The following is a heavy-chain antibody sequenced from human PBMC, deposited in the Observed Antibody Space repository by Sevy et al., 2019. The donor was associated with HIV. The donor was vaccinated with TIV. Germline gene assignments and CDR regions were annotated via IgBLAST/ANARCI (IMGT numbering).Heavy chain of an antibody. Sequence: GGSLRLSCAASGFTFSSYAMSWVRQAPGKGLEWVSAISGSGGSTYYADSVKGRFTISRDNAKNSLYLQMNSLRAEDTAVYYCARIGYCSSTSCSHNYYYYGMDVWGQGTTVTVSS. D-gene: IGHD2-2*03. V-gene: IGHV3-23*01. CDR3: ARIGYCSSTSCSHNYYYYGMDV. J-gene: IGHJ6*02. CDR1: GFTFSSYA. CDR2: ISGSGGST.